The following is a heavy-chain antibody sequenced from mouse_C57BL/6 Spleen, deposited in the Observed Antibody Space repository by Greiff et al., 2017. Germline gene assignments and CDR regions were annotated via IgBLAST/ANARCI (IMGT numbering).Heavy chain of an antibody. CDR1: GYTFTSYW. Sequence: VQLQQPGAELVMPGASVKLSCKASGYTFTSYWMHWVKQRPGQGLEWIGEIDPSDSYTNYNQKFKGKSTLTVDKSSSTAYMQLSSLTSEDSAVYYCAFNYYGRGHFDYWGQGTTLTVSS. CDR2: IDPSDSYT. J-gene: IGHJ2*01. CDR3: AFNYYGRGHFDY. V-gene: IGHV1-69*01. D-gene: IGHD1-1*01.